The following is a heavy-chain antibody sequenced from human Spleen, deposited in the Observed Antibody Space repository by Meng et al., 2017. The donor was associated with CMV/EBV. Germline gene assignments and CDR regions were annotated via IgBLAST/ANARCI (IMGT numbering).Heavy chain of an antibody. CDR1: GYY. Sequence: GYYWSGVRQRPGKGLEWFGYIYYTGETYYNPSFESRVVISIDTSKNQFSLKLSSMTAADTAVYYCARSLSPVGTLYRGPPDRYLHYWGQGTLVTVSS. CDR2: IYYTGET. CDR3: ARSLSPVGTLYRGPPDRYLHY. V-gene: IGHV4-31*02. J-gene: IGHJ4*02. D-gene: IGHD2-2*02.